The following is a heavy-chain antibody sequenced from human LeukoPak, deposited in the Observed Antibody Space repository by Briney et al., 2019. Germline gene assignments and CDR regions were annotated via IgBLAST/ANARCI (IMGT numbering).Heavy chain of an antibody. CDR1: GFTVSSNY. J-gene: IGHJ4*02. D-gene: IGHD6-13*01. CDR3: ARGVASWYKAPFGD. V-gene: IGHV3-66*01. CDR2: IYSGGGT. Sequence: PGGSLRLSCAASGFTVSSNYMSWVRQAPGQGLEWVSVIYSGGGTFYADSVKGRFTISRDNSKNTLYLQMNSLRAEDTAVYYSARGVASWYKAPFGDWGQGTLVTVSS.